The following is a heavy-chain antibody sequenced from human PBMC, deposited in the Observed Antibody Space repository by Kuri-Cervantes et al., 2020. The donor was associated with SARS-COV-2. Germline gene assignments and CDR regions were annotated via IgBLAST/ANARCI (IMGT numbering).Heavy chain of an antibody. V-gene: IGHV3-23*01. CDR1: GFTVSSNY. J-gene: IGHJ5*02. Sequence: GESLKISCAASGFTVSSNYMSWVRQAPGTGLEWVSAISGSGGSTYYADSVKGRFTISRDNSKNTLYLQMNSLRAEDTALYYCAKSAGSTSLYNWFDPWGQGTLVTVSS. CDR3: AKSAGSTSLYNWFDP. CDR2: ISGSGGST. D-gene: IGHD2-2*01.